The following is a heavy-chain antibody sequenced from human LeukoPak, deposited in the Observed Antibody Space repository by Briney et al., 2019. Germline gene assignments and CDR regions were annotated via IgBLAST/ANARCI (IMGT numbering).Heavy chain of an antibody. Sequence: PGGSLRLSCAACRLTLSRYAIGCVRQAPGTGLEWVSAITGSGGNTYYADSVKGRFTVSRDNSTTTLYLQIDSLRAEDTAVCYCAKRLGREGYETDDTFHVWGQGTTVTVSS. CDR3: AKRLGREGYETDDTFHV. CDR2: ITGSGGNT. D-gene: IGHD5-24*01. V-gene: IGHV3-23*01. CDR1: RLTLSRYA. J-gene: IGHJ3*01.